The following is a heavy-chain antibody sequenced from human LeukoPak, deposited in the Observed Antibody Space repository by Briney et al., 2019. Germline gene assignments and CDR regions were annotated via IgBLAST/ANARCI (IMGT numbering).Heavy chain of an antibody. Sequence: SETLSLTCAVSGYSISSGYYWGWIRQPPGKGLEWIGSIYYSGSTYYNPSLKSRVTISVDTSKNQFSLKLSSVTAADTTVYYCARVATTTNPPQRPFDYWGQGTLVTVSS. J-gene: IGHJ4*02. CDR1: GYSISSGYY. V-gene: IGHV4-38-2*01. D-gene: IGHD5-12*01. CDR3: ARVATTTNPPQRPFDY. CDR2: IYYSGST.